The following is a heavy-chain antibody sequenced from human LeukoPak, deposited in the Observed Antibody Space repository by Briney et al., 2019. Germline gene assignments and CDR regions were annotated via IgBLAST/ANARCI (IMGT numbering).Heavy chain of an antibody. Sequence: KASETLSLTSAVYGGSFSGYFWSWIRQPPGKGLEWSGEINHSGSTNNNPSLKSRVTTSVDTSKNQFSLKLSSVTAADTAVYYCARVAWNDVWGQGTLVTVSS. D-gene: IGHD1-1*01. V-gene: IGHV4-34*01. J-gene: IGHJ4*02. CDR1: GGSFSGYF. CDR3: ARVAWNDV. CDR2: INHSGST.